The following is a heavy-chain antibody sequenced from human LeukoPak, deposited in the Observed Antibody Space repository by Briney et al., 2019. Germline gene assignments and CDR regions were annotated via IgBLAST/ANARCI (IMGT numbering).Heavy chain of an antibody. D-gene: IGHD1-26*01. Sequence: ASVKVSCKASGYTFTSYGISWVRQAPGQGLEWMGWISAYNGNTNYAQKLQGRVTMTTDTSTSTAYMELRSLRSDDTAVYYCARGSEYIVGALGPMDVWGKGTTVTVSS. J-gene: IGHJ6*03. CDR2: ISAYNGNT. V-gene: IGHV1-18*01. CDR3: ARGSEYIVGALGPMDV. CDR1: GYTFTSYG.